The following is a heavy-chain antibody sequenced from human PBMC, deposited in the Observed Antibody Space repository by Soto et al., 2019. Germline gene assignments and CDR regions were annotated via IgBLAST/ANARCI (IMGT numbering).Heavy chain of an antibody. Sequence: EVQVVESGGGLIQPGGSLRLSCAGSGFDFSKYNMDWVRQAPGKGLEWISYISNTSRTKFYAESVKGRFTISRDNARKSLFLEMNSLRDEDKAVYYCARDGNRGYDMDVWGQGTTVTVSS. V-gene: IGHV3-48*02. CDR1: GFDFSKYN. J-gene: IGHJ6*03. CDR2: ISNTSRTK. CDR3: ARDGNRGYDMDV. D-gene: IGHD1-1*01.